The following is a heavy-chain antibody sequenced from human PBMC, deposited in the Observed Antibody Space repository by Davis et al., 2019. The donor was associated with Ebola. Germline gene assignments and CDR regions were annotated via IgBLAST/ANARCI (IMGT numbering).Heavy chain of an antibody. CDR3: ARLGDFQGVY. CDR1: GGAVSSGGFF. J-gene: IGHJ4*02. V-gene: IGHV4-61*08. D-gene: IGHD2-8*01. Sequence: PSETLSLTCTVSGGAVSSGGFFWTWIRQSPGKGLEWIGYIFSSGNTNFNPSLKSRVTISQDTSKNQFSLNLRSVTAADTAVYYCARLGDFQGVYWGQGILVTVSS. CDR2: IFSSGNT.